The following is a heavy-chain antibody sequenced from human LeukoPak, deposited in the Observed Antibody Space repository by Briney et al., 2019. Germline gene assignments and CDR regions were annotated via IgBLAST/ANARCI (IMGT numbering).Heavy chain of an antibody. CDR1: GFTFSTYW. CDR3: ARDLFDSGSWFDY. V-gene: IGHV3-7*05. Sequence: PGGSLRLSCAASGFTFSTYWMTWVRQAPGKGLEWVANIKQDGSEKYYVDSVKGRFTISRDNAKNSLYLQLNSLRAEDTAVYYCARDLFDSGSWFDYWGQGTLVTVSS. CDR2: IKQDGSEK. D-gene: IGHD3-10*01. J-gene: IGHJ4*02.